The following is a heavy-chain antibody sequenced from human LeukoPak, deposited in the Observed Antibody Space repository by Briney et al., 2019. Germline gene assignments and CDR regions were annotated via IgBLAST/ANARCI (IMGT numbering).Heavy chain of an antibody. V-gene: IGHV3-23*01. CDR1: GFTFSSYA. CDR3: AKSRYDFWSGYCGETYFDY. J-gene: IGHJ4*02. D-gene: IGHD3-3*01. CDR2: ISGSGGST. Sequence: GGSLRLSCAASGFTFSSYAMSWVRQAPGKGLEWVSAISGSGGSTYYADSVKGRFTISRDNSKNTLYLQMNSLRAEDTAVYYCAKSRYDFWSGYCGETYFDYWGQGTLVTVSS.